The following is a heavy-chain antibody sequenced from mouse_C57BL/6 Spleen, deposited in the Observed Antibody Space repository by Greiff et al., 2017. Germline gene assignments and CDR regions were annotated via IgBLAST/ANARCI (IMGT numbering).Heavy chain of an antibody. CDR2: IYPSDSET. CDR3: ARGWNGNDY. J-gene: IGHJ3*01. CDR1: GYTFTSYW. V-gene: IGHV1-61*01. D-gene: IGHD2-3*01. Sequence: VQLQQPGAELVRPGSSVKLSCKASGYTFTSYWMDWVKQRPGQGLEWIGNIYPSDSETHYNQKFKDKATLTVDKSSSTAYMQLSSLASADSAVYCCARGWNGNDYWGQGTLVTVSA.